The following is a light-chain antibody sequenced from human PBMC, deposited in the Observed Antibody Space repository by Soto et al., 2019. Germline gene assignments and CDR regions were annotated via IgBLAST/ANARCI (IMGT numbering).Light chain of an antibody. CDR1: SSDVGGYIY. CDR2: EVT. Sequence: QSLITHPASMSVSPGQSITISHTGTSSDVGGYIYVSWYQQHPDKAPKLIIYEVTNRPSGVSNRFSGSKSGNMATLTISGLQAEDEADYYCTSDTDNKAGVFGGGTKVTVL. J-gene: IGLJ3*02. V-gene: IGLV2-14*01. CDR3: TSDTDNKAGV.